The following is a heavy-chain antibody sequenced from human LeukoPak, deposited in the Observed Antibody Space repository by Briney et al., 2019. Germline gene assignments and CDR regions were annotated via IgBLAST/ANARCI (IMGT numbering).Heavy chain of an antibody. CDR2: IYSGGST. V-gene: IGHV3-53*01. J-gene: IGHJ4*02. CDR1: GFTDY. CDR3: AGVSFSSGWYRDY. D-gene: IGHD6-19*01. Sequence: GSLRLSCAAPGFTDYMTWVRQAPGKGLEWVSVIYSGGSTYYADSVKGRFSVSSDNSKNTLHLQMNSLRAEDTAVYYCAGVSFSSGWYRDYWGQGTLVTVSS.